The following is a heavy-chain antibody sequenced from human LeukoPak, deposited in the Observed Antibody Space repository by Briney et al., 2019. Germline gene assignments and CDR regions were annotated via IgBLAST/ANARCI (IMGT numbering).Heavy chain of an antibody. Sequence: SETLSLTCAVYGGSFSGYYWSWIRQPPGKGLEWIGEINHSGSTNYNPSLKSRVTISVDTSKNQFSLKLSSVTAADTAVYYCARRVEYYDSSGYLYYYHMDVWGKGTTVTVSS. CDR1: GGSFSGYY. V-gene: IGHV4-34*01. CDR3: ARRVEYYDSSGYLYYYHMDV. CDR2: INHSGST. D-gene: IGHD3-22*01. J-gene: IGHJ6*03.